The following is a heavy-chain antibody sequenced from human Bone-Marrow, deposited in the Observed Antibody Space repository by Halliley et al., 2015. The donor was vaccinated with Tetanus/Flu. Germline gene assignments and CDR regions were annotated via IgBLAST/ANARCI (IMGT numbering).Heavy chain of an antibody. CDR2: IYNSGST. V-gene: IGHV4-59*09. J-gene: IGHJ4*02. CDR3: VTGKGWLPDY. D-gene: IGHD5-12*01. Sequence: EWIGHIYNSGSTNYNPSLKSRVTISRDTSRNRFSLNLTSVTAADTAFYYCVTGKGWLPDYWGQGTLVTVSS.